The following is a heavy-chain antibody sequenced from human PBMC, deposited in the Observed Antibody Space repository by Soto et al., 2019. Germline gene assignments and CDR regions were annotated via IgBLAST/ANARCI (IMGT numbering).Heavy chain of an antibody. Sequence: SETLSLTCTVSGGSISSSSYYWGWIRQPPGKGLEWIGSIYYSGSTYYNPSLKSRVTISVDTSKNQFSLKLSSVTAADTAVYYCARQIRGIAAAGTFIWGQGTLVTVSS. CDR3: ARQIRGIAAAGTFI. CDR2: IYYSGST. CDR1: GGSISSSSYY. J-gene: IGHJ4*02. V-gene: IGHV4-39*01. D-gene: IGHD6-13*01.